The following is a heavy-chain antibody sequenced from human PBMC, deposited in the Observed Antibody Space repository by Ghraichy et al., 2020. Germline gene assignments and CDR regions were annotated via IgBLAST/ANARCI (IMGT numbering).Heavy chain of an antibody. Sequence: SQTLSLTCAVYGGSFSGYYWSWIRQPPGKGLEWIGEINHSGSTNYNPSLKSRVTISVDTSKNQFSLKLSSVTAADTAVYYCARAGGTMATTFREAFDIWGQGTMVTVSS. CDR2: INHSGST. D-gene: IGHD5-24*01. V-gene: IGHV4-34*01. J-gene: IGHJ3*02. CDR3: ARAGGTMATTFREAFDI. CDR1: GGSFSGYY.